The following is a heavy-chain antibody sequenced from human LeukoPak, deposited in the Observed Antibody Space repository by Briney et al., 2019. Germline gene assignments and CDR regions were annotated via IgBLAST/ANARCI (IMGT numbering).Heavy chain of an antibody. J-gene: IGHJ4*02. D-gene: IGHD3-22*01. V-gene: IGHV3-21*01. CDR2: ISSSSSYI. CDR1: GFTFSSYS. Sequence: PGGSLRLSCAASGFTFSSYSMNWVRQAPGKGLEWVSFISSSSSYIYYADSVKGRFTISRDNAKNSLYLQMNSLRAEDTAVYYCARDTHYYDSSGYPGVFDYWGQGTLVTVSS. CDR3: ARDTHYYDSSGYPGVFDY.